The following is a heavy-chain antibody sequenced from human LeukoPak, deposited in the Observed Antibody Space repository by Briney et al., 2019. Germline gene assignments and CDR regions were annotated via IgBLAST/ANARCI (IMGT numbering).Heavy chain of an antibody. CDR3: ASISIAAAGADY. D-gene: IGHD6-13*01. CDR2: IYYTGT. V-gene: IGHV4-59*02. CDR1: GGSVSDYY. J-gene: IGHJ4*02. Sequence: SETLSLTCTVSGGSVSDYYWSWIRQSPGKGLEWIGYIYYTGTSYNPSLKSRVTISVDTSKNQFSLKLSSVTAADTAVYYCASISIAAAGADYWGQGTLVTVSS.